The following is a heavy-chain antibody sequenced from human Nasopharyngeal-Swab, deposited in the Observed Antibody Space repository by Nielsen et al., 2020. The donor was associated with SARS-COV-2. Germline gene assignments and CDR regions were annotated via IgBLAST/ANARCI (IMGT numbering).Heavy chain of an antibody. CDR2: ISYSGST. J-gene: IGHJ5*02. D-gene: IGHD2-8*02. CDR3: ARDLGYAFTGRGVNWFDP. V-gene: IGHV4-39*07. Sequence: SETLSLTCTVSGGSISTTNSNWAWIRQSQGKGLQCIGTISYSGSTYYKPSLNSRVTITLDTSKNQFFLRLSSVTAAVTAVYYCARDLGYAFTGRGVNWFDPWGQGTLVAVSS. CDR1: GGSISTTNSN.